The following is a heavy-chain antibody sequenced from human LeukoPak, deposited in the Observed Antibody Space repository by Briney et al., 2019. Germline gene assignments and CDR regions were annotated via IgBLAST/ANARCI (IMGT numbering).Heavy chain of an antibody. D-gene: IGHD6-13*01. CDR3: ARRGTGYSSSWHFDY. J-gene: IGHJ4*02. CDR2: IYTSGST. V-gene: IGHV4-4*07. CDR1: GGSISSYY. Sequence: SETLSLTCTVSGGSISSYYWSWIRQPAGKGLEWIGRIYTSGSTNYNPSLKSRVTMSVDTSKNQFSLKLTSVTAADTAVYYCARRGTGYSSSWHFDYWGQGTLVTVSS.